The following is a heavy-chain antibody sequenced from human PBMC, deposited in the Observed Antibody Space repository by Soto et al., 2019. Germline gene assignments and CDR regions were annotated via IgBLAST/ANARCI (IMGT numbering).Heavy chain of an antibody. CDR1: GFTFSGSA. CDR2: IRSKANSYAT. CDR3: TRLRPSGWYDY. D-gene: IGHD6-19*01. Sequence: EVQLVESGGGLVQPGGSLKLSCAASGFTFSGSAMHWVRQASGKGLEWVGRIRSKANSYATAYAASVKGRFTISRDDSKNTAYLQMNSLKTEDTAVYYCTRLRPSGWYDYWGQGTLVXVXS. J-gene: IGHJ4*02. V-gene: IGHV3-73*01.